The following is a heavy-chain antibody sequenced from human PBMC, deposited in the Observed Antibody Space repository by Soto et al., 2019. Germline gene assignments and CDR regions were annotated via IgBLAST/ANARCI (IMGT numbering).Heavy chain of an antibody. J-gene: IGHJ4*02. V-gene: IGHV4-4*02. CDR3: ARGPPRYFDWLISFDY. CDR2: IYHTGGR. Sequence: PSETLSLTCFVSGDSINNTYWWSWVRQAPEKGLEWIGEIYHTGGRSYMPSLRGRITLSVDTSKNQFSLKLTSVTAADTAVYYCARGPPRYFDWLISFDYWRQGTLVTVSS. CDR1: GDSINNTYW. D-gene: IGHD3-9*01.